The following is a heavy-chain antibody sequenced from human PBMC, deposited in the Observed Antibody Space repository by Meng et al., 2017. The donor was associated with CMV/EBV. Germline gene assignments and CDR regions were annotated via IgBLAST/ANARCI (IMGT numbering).Heavy chain of an antibody. J-gene: IGHJ6*02. CDR3: ARETWQWLVGV. CDR1: GFTFDDYA. D-gene: IGHD6-19*01. CDR2: INWNSGDI. V-gene: IGHV3-9*01. Sequence: SLKISCAASGFTFDDYAMHWVRQAPGKGLEWVSGINWNSGDIGYADSVKGRFTISRDNAKNSLYLQMNSLRDEDTALYYCARETWQWLVGVWGQGTTVTVSS.